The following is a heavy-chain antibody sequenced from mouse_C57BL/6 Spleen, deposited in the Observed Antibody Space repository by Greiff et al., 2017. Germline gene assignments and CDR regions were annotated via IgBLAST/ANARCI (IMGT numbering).Heavy chain of an antibody. CDR2: IYPGSGST. J-gene: IGHJ2*01. CDR3: ARGCITTVVANCDY. V-gene: IGHV1-55*01. D-gene: IGHD1-1*01. CDR1: GYTFTSYW. Sequence: VQLQQPGAELVKPGASVKMSCKASGYTFTSYWITWVKQRPGQGLEWIGDIYPGSGSTNYNEKFKSKATLTVDTSSSTAYMQLSSLTSEDSAVYDCARGCITTVVANCDYWGQGTTLTVSA.